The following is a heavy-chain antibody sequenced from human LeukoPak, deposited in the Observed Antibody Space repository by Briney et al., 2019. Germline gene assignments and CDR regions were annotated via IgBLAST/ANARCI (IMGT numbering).Heavy chain of an antibody. V-gene: IGHV3-66*01. CDR1: GFTVSSNY. CDR3: ARVAVTASSDAFDI. D-gene: IGHD2-21*02. CDR2: IYSGGDT. J-gene: IGHJ3*02. Sequence: GGSLRLSCVASGFTVSSNYMSWVRQTPGRGLEWLSIIYSGGDTYYPDSLKGRFTISRDNSKNTLYLQMNSLRAEDTAVYYCARVAVTASSDAFDIWGQGTMVTVSS.